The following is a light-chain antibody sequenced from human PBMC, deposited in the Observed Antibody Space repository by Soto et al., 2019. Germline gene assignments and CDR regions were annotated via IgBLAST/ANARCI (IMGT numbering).Light chain of an antibody. CDR1: QSVSSN. J-gene: IGKJ2*01. CDR3: RQYNNWPPHT. Sequence: EIVLTQSPASLSVSPGERATLSCRASQSVSSNLAWYQQKPGQTPRLLIYGASTRATGIPARISGSGSGTEFTLTISSLQSEDFAVYYCRQYNNWPPHTFGQGTKVDIK. V-gene: IGKV3-15*01. CDR2: GAS.